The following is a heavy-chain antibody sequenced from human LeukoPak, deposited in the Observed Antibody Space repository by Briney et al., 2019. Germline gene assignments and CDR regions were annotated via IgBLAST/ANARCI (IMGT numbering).Heavy chain of an antibody. D-gene: IGHD2-8*01. J-gene: IGHJ6*02. Sequence: GGSLRLSCAASGFTVSSNYMSWVRQAPGKGLEWVANIKQDGSEKYYVDSVKGRFTISRDNAKNSLYLQMNSLRAEDTAVYYCATLPVSDYYYYGMDVWGQGTTVTVSS. CDR3: ATLPVSDYYYYGMDV. V-gene: IGHV3-7*03. CDR1: GFTVSSNY. CDR2: IKQDGSEK.